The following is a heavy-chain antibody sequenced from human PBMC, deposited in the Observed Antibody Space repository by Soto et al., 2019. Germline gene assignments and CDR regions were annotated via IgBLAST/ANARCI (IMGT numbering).Heavy chain of an antibody. CDR3: ASRGPYDFDY. D-gene: IGHD4-17*01. V-gene: IGHV4-31*03. CDR2: VHSTGNT. Sequence: QVQLRESGPGLVEPSQTLSLTCTASGDSINTFSYFWSWIRQHPQKGLEWIGYVHSTGNTYYNPSLESRVTISMDPFENTCSPDLDSLPAADTAVYYCASRGPYDFDYWGQGIRVTVSS. J-gene: IGHJ4*02. CDR1: GDSINTFSYF.